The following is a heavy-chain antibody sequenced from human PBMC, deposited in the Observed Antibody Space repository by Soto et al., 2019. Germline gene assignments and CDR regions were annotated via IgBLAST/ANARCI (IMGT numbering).Heavy chain of an antibody. J-gene: IGHJ5*02. Sequence: SETLSLTCTVSGGSVSSNSYYWGWIRQPPGKGLEWIGSIYYSGSTYYNPSLRSRVTISVDTSKNQFSLRLSSVTAADTAVYYCARHGSHPITFGEYNWFDPWGQGTLVTVSS. CDR1: GGSVSSNSYY. CDR3: ARHGSHPITFGEYNWFDP. D-gene: IGHD3-10*01. CDR2: IYYSGST. V-gene: IGHV4-39*01.